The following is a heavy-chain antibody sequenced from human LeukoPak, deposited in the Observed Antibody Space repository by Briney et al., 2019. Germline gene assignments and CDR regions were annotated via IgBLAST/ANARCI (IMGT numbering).Heavy chain of an antibody. CDR2: IKSTGDTT. Sequence: ASVKVSCKTSGYTFTSYHMHWVRQAPGQGFEWVAIIKSTGDTTVYAQKFQGRVTVTRDTSTSTVYMDLSSLSSEDTAVYYCVREDAHTYYFDFWGPGTLVTVSS. J-gene: IGHJ4*02. V-gene: IGHV1-46*01. D-gene: IGHD3-16*01. CDR3: VREDAHTYYFDF. CDR1: GYTFTSYH.